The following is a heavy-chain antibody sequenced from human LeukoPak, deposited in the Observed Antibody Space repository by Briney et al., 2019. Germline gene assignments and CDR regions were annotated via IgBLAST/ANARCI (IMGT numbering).Heavy chain of an antibody. CDR1: GFTFSSYW. CDR3: ARGPSGYHNT. D-gene: IGHD5-12*01. V-gene: IGHV3-74*01. CDR2: INSDGSST. Sequence: HPGGSLRLSCAASGFTFSSYWMHWVRQAPGKGLVWVSRINSDGSSTRYADSVKGRFIISRDNSKNTLYLQMNSLRAEDTAVYYCARGPSGYHNTGGQGTLVTVSS. J-gene: IGHJ4*02.